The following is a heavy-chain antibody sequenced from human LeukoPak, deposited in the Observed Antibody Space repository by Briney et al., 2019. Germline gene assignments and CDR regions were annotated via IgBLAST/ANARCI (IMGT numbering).Heavy chain of an antibody. D-gene: IGHD1-26*01. J-gene: IGHJ4*02. CDR3: ARLGMGAPYYFDH. V-gene: IGHV4-61*02. CDR2: INTSGST. Sequence: SETLSLTCTVSGGSISSLTYHWSWIRQPAGKGLDWIGRINTSGSTNYNPSLKSRVTISVDTSRNQFSLRLSSVTAADTAVYYCARLGMGAPYYFDHWGQGILVTVSS. CDR1: GGSISSLTYH.